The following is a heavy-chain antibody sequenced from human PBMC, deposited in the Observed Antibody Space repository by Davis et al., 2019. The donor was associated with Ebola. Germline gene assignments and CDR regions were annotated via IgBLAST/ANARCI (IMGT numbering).Heavy chain of an antibody. Sequence: MPSETLSLTCAVYGGSFSGYYWSWIRQPPGKGLEWIGEINHSGSTSYNPSLKSRVTISVDTSKNQFSLKLSSVTAADTAVYYCARSSSTRGTFDYWGQGTLVTVSS. J-gene: IGHJ4*02. V-gene: IGHV4-34*01. CDR1: GGSFSGYY. CDR2: INHSGST. CDR3: ARSSSTRGTFDY. D-gene: IGHD1-1*01.